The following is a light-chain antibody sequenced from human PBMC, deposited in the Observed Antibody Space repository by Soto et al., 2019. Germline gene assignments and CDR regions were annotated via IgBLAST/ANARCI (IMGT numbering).Light chain of an antibody. CDR2: ATS. CDR1: QSVTSTY. CDR3: QQYDDSARYT. Sequence: EIVLTQSPGTLSLSPGERATLSCRASQSVTSTYTASYQQKVGQAPRLLIYATSRRATGIPDRFSGSGSGTDFTLTINRLEPEDFAVYYCQQYDDSARYTFGQGTKVEIK. J-gene: IGKJ2*01. V-gene: IGKV3-20*01.